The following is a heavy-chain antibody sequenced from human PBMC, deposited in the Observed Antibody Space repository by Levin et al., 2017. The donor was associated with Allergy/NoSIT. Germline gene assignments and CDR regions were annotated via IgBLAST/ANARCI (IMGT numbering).Heavy chain of an antibody. CDR1: GFTFSDYM. V-gene: IGHV3-30-3*01. J-gene: IGHJ4*02. D-gene: IGHD1-26*01. CDR2: TSDGGPKE. Sequence: GGSLRLSCTASGFTFSDYMMHWVRQAPGKGLEWVAVTSDGGPKEHYADSVRGRFTISRDDSKNTLYLQMNSLRTDDTAVYYWARDDVPYSGTYHFEHRGQGTRVTVSS. CDR3: ARDDVPYSGTYHFEH.